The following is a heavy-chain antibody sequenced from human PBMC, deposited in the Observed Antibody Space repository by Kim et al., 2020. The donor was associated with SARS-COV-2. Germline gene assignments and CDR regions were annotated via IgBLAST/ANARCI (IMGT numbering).Heavy chain of an antibody. CDR3: ARANDTGGYALDY. CDR1: GYTFTSYF. D-gene: IGHD3-22*01. J-gene: IGHJ4*02. Sequence: ASVKVSCKASGYTFTSYFMHWVRQAPGQGLEWMAIINPRGGSASFAQKFQGRGTLTRETSSSTVYMELRNLGSDDTAVYYCARANDTGGYALDYWGQGTLVTVSS. CDR2: INPRGGSA. V-gene: IGHV1-46*01.